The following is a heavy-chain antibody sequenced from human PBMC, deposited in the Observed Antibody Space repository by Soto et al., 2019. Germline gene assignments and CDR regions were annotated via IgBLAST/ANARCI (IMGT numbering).Heavy chain of an antibody. Sequence: ASVKVSCKASGYTFINYYIHWVRQAPGQGLEWMGVINPNSGSTVYAQKFQGRVTLTTDTSTSTAYMELSSLRSDDTAVYYCARVYCSGGSCYLGFGWYYYYMDVWGKGTTVTVSS. CDR1: GYTFINYY. CDR3: ARVYCSGGSCYLGFGWYYYYMDV. D-gene: IGHD2-15*01. V-gene: IGHV1-46*01. J-gene: IGHJ6*03. CDR2: INPNSGST.